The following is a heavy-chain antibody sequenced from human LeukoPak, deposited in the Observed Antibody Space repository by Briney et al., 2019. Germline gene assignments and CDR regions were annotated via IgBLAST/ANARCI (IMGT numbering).Heavy chain of an antibody. J-gene: IGHJ4*02. CDR3: ARVGGNWSPDY. V-gene: IGHV3-48*03. CDR2: ISSSGSTI. Sequence: TGGSLRLSCAASGFTFSSYELNWVRQAPGEGLEWVSCISSSGSTIYYADSVKGRFTISRDNAKNSLYLQMNSLRAEDTAVYYCARVGGNWSPDYWGQGTLVTVSS. CDR1: GFTFSSYE.